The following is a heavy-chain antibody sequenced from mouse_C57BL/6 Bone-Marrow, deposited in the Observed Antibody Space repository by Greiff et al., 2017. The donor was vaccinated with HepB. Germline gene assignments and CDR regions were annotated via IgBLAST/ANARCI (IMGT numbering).Heavy chain of an antibody. CDR3: ARITTVVARDAMDY. D-gene: IGHD1-1*01. V-gene: IGHV2-9-1*01. CDR1: GFSLTSYA. J-gene: IGHJ4*01. Sequence: VKLMESGPGLVAPSQSLSITCTVSGFSLTSYAISWVRQPPGKGLEWLGVIWTGGGTNYNSALKSRLSISKDNSKSQVFLKMNSLQTDDTARYYCARITTVVARDAMDYWGQGTSVTVSS. CDR2: IWTGGGT.